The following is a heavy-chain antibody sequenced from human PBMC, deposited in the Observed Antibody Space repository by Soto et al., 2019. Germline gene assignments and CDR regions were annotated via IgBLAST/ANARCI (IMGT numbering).Heavy chain of an antibody. CDR3: ARDVYWFDP. Sequence: GGSLRLSCAASGFTFSSYLMSWVRQAPGKGLEWVANIKQDGSEKYYVDSVKGRFTISRDNAKNSLYLQMNSLRAEDTAVYYCARDVYWFDPWGQGTLVTVSS. V-gene: IGHV3-7*01. J-gene: IGHJ5*02. CDR1: GFTFSSYL. CDR2: IKQDGSEK.